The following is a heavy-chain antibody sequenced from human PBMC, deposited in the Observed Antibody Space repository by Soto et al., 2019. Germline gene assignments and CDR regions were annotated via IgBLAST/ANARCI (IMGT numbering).Heavy chain of an antibody. CDR2: INSDGSRT. V-gene: IGHV3-74*01. Sequence: EVQLVESGGGLVQPGGSLRLSCAASGFTFSSYWMHWVRQVPGKGLVWVSRINSDGSRTTYADSVKGRFTISRDNAENTLYLQMNSLRAEDTGVYYCARVETCWITSCYSVFDSWGQGTLVTVSS. CDR1: GFTFSSYW. D-gene: IGHD2-2*01. J-gene: IGHJ4*02. CDR3: ARVETCWITSCYSVFDS.